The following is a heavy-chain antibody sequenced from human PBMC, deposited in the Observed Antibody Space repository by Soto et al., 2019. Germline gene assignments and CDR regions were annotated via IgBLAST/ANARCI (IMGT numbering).Heavy chain of an antibody. CDR1: GFTFSSFG. Sequence: GGSLRLSCIASGFTFSSFGMPWVRQAPGKGLEWVSTVNGGGDSTHYADSVKGRFSIFRDNSKNTVYLQMNSPIAEDTAIYYCVKDVGYGFILFDYWGQGTLVTVSS. CDR3: VKDVGYGFILFDY. D-gene: IGHD3-10*01. CDR2: VNGGGDST. J-gene: IGHJ4*02. V-gene: IGHV3-23*01.